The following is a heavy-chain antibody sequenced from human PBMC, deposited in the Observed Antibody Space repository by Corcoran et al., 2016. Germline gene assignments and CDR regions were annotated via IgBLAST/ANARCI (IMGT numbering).Heavy chain of an antibody. V-gene: IGHV3-33*01. CDR3: SRVSDGVTAAIGPGAFDI. CDR1: GFTFISYG. D-gene: IGHD2-21*02. Sequence: QVQLVESGGGVVQPGRSLRLSCAASGFTFISYGMHWVRQAPGKGLEWVAVIWYDGSNKYYADSVKGRFTISRYNSKNTLYLQMNRLSAWERAVYYCSRVSDGVTAAIGPGAFDIWGQGTMVTVSS. J-gene: IGHJ3*02. CDR2: IWYDGSNK.